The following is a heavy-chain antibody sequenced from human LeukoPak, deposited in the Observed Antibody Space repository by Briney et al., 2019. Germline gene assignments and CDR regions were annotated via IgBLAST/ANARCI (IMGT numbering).Heavy chain of an antibody. V-gene: IGHV1-2*06. CDR2: INPNSGGT. CDR1: GYTFTVYY. D-gene: IGHD2-21*02. J-gene: IGHJ5*02. Sequence: GASVKVSCKASGYTFTVYYMHWVRQAPGQGLEWMGRINPNSGGTNYAQKFQGRVTMTRDTSISTAYMELSSLRSEDTAVYYCARGVVVTAGRNWFDPWGQGTLVTVSS. CDR3: ARGVVVTAGRNWFDP.